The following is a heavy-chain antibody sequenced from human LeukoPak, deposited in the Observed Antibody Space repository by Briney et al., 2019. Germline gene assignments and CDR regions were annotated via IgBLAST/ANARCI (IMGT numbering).Heavy chain of an antibody. V-gene: IGHV3-23*01. D-gene: IGHD2-2*01. Sequence: GGSLRLSCAASGLIFSGYAISWVRQAPGKGLGWVSSVTGDGDTTYYADSVKGRFTISRDNSKNTLSLQMSSLRAEDTALYYCAKVFSRSFDYWGQGTPVTVSS. CDR1: GLIFSGYA. CDR2: VTGDGDTT. J-gene: IGHJ4*02. CDR3: AKVFSRSFDY.